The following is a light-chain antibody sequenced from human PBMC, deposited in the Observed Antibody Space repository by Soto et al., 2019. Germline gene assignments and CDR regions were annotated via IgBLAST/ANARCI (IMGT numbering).Light chain of an antibody. CDR1: QSVSSY. CDR2: DAS. Sequence: EIVLTQSPATLSLSPGERATLSCRDSQSVSSYLAWYQQKPGQAPRLLIYDASTRATGVPPRFSGSGSGTDFTLTISSLEPEDFAVYYCQQRSSAWTFSQGTKVVIK. J-gene: IGKJ1*01. CDR3: QQRSSAWT. V-gene: IGKV3-11*01.